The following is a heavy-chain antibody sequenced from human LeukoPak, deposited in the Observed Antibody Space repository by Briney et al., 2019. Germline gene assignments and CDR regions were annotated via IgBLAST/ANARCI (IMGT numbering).Heavy chain of an antibody. CDR3: VRHYSGDYGWFEY. Sequence: GGSLRLSCAASGFIFHEIGIGWVRQVPGKGLQWVSGINWNGVSTAYADSVKGRFTISRDNANNSLYLQIHSLRDEDTAFYYCVRHYSGDYGWFEYWGRGALVTVSS. V-gene: IGHV3-20*04. D-gene: IGHD3-3*01. CDR1: GFIFHEIG. J-gene: IGHJ4*02. CDR2: INWNGVST.